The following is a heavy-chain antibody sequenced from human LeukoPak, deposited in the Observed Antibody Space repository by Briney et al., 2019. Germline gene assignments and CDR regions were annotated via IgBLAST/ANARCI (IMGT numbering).Heavy chain of an antibody. CDR2: INHSGST. CDR1: GGSFSGYY. D-gene: IGHD6-6*01. V-gene: IGHV4-34*01. J-gene: IGHJ5*02. Sequence: PSETLSLTCAVYGGSFSGYYWSWIRQPPGKGLEWIGEINHSGSTNYNPSLKSRVTISVDTSKNQLSLKLSSVTAADTAVYYCAGGWRHSSSRGYNWFDPWGQGTLVTVSS. CDR3: AGGWRHSSSRGYNWFDP.